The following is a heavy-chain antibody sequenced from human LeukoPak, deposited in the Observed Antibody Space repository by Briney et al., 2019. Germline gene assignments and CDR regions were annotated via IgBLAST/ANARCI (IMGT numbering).Heavy chain of an antibody. CDR1: GYSISSGYY. J-gene: IGHJ4*02. D-gene: IGHD6-19*01. V-gene: IGHV4-38-2*02. Sequence: PSETLSLTCAVSGYSISSGYYWGWIRQPPGKGLEWIGSIYHSGSTYYNPSLKSRVTISVDMSKNQFSLKLSSVTAADTAVYYCAREGVAVAGTPSGYWGQGTLVTVSS. CDR2: IYHSGST. CDR3: AREGVAVAGTPSGY.